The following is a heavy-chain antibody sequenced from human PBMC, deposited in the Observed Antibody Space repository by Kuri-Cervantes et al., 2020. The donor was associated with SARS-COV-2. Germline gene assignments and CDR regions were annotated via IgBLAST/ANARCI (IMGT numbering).Heavy chain of an antibody. CDR1: GCSFSGYH. CDR2: VNSSGGT. V-gene: IGHV4-34*01. J-gene: IGHJ6*02. Sequence: SQTMSLACAVYGCSFSGYHWTWTRRSPGKGLEWIGEVNSSGGTNYNPSLRSGVTVSLDTSKIQFSLSLRSVTAADTARYYCARGLPVVVPSPFLGLGPHYYYYDMDVWGQGTTVTVSS. CDR3: ARGLPVVVPSPFLGLGPHYYYYDMDV. D-gene: IGHD3-16*01.